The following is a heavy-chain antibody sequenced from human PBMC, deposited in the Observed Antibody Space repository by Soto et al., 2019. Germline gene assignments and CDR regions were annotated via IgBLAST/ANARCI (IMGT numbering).Heavy chain of an antibody. CDR3: ARVRDPY. J-gene: IGHJ4*02. D-gene: IGHD2-21*01. CDR1: GFTFSNYW. CDR2: VNGDGSTT. V-gene: IGHV3-74*01. Sequence: GVSLRLSCADSGFTFSNYWMHWVRQAPGMVLVWVSRVNGDGSTTSYADSVKGRFTISRDNAKNTLYLQMNSLRADDTAVYYCARVRDPYWGQGT.